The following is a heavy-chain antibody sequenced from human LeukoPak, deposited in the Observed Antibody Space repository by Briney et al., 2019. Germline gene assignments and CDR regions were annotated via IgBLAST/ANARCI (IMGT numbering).Heavy chain of an antibody. D-gene: IGHD3-10*01. CDR3: ARQLLWFGELEVVWFDP. CDR2: IYYSGST. Sequence: SETLSLTCTVSGGSISSSSYYWSWIRQPPGKGLEWIGYIYYSGSTNYNPSLKSRVTISVDTSKNQFSLKLSSVTAADTAVYYCARQLLWFGELEVVWFDPWGQGTLVTVSS. V-gene: IGHV4-61*05. CDR1: GGSISSSSYY. J-gene: IGHJ5*02.